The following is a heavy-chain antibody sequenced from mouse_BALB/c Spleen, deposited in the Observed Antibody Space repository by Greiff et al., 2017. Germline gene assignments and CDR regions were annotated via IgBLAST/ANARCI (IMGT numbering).Heavy chain of an antibody. J-gene: IGHJ2*01. CDR3: ARYRDSSGYGYFDY. CDR2: ISYSGST. Sequence: EVQLQESGPDLVKPSQTLSLTCSVTGDSITSGYWNWIRKFPGNKLEYMGYISYSGSTYYNPSLRSRISITRDTSKNQYYLQLNSVTTEDTATYYCARYRDSSGYGYFDYWGQGTTLTVSS. D-gene: IGHD3-2*01. V-gene: IGHV3-8*02. CDR1: GDSITSGY.